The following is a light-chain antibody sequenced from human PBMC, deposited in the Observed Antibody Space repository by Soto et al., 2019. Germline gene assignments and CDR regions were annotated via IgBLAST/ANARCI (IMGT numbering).Light chain of an antibody. J-gene: IGLJ1*01. CDR1: SSDVGGYNY. V-gene: IGLV2-11*01. CDR2: DVS. CDR3: CSYAGSYTYV. Sequence: QSALTQPRSVSGSPGQSVTISCTGTSSDVGGYNYVSWYQQHPGKAPKLMIYDVSVRPSGVPDRFSGSKSGNTASLTISGLQAEDEADYYCCSYAGSYTYVFATGTKVTVL.